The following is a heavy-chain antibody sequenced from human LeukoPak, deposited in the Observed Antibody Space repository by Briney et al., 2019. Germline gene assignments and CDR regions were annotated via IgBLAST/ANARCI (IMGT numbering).Heavy chain of an antibody. Sequence: GGPLRLSCAASGFSFSSYWMHWVRQAPGKGLVWVSRINSDGTNTRYADYVKGRFTISRDNAKNTLYLQMNSLRAEDTAVYYCARDPDSLDCWGQGTLVTVSS. V-gene: IGHV3-74*01. CDR2: INSDGTNT. J-gene: IGHJ4*02. CDR1: GFSFSSYW. CDR3: ARDPDSLDC. D-gene: IGHD2-21*01.